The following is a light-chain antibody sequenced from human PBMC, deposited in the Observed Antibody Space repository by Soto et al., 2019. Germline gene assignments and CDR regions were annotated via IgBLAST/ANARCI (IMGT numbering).Light chain of an antibody. J-gene: IGLJ1*01. CDR2: ETS. CDR1: SSEFGSYKF. V-gene: IGLV2-23*01. CDR3: FSFTSTNTHV. Sequence: QSALTQPASVSGSPGQSVTISCTGTSSEFGSYKFVSWYQHHPGKVPKVIIYETSKRPSGVSDRFSGSKYGNTASLTISGLQAEDEADYYCFSFTSTNTHVFGSGTQLTVL.